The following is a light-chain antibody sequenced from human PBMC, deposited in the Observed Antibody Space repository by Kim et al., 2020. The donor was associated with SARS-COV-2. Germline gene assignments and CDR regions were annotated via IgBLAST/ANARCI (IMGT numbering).Light chain of an antibody. V-gene: IGKV1-9*01. CDR3: QQLNSYPLA. J-gene: IGKJ4*01. CDR2: AAS. Sequence: ASGGDRVTITCRASQGISSYLAWYQHKPGKAPKLLIYAASTLQSGVPSRFSGSGSGTDFTLTISSLQPEDFAAYYCQQLNSYPLAFGGGTKVDIK. CDR1: QGISSY.